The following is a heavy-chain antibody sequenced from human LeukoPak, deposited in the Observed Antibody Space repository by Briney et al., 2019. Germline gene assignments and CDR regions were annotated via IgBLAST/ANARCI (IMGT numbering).Heavy chain of an antibody. CDR3: AAMRNWNDFGDDAFDI. V-gene: IGHV1-58*02. CDR1: GFTFTSSA. CDR2: IVVGSGNT. Sequence: SVKVSCKASGFTFTSSAMQWVRQARGQRLEWIGWIVVGSGNTNYAQKFQERVTITRDMSTSTAYMELSSLRSEDTAVYYCAAMRNWNDFGDDAFDIWGQGTMVTVSS. D-gene: IGHD1-1*01. J-gene: IGHJ3*02.